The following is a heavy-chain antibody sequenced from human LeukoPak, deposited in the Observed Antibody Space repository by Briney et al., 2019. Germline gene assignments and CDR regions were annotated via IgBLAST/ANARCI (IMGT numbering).Heavy chain of an antibody. D-gene: IGHD3-22*01. V-gene: IGHV3-13*01. CDR2: IGTAGDT. J-gene: IGHJ6*02. Sequence: PGGSLRLSCAASGFTFSSYDMHWVRQATGKGLEWVSAIGTAGDTYYPGSVKGRFTISRENAKNSLYLQMNSLRAGDTAVYYCARALDYYDSSGYGGMDVWGQGTTVTVSS. CDR1: GFTFSSYD. CDR3: ARALDYYDSSGYGGMDV.